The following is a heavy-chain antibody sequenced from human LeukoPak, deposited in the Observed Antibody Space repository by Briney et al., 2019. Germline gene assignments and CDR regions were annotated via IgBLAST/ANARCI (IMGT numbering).Heavy chain of an antibody. Sequence: PGGSLRLSCAASGFTFSSYAMSWVRQAPGKGLEWVSAISGSGGSTYYADSAKGRFTISRDNAKNSLYLQMNSLRAEDTAVYYCAREGSYYYGSGSYYKELDYWGQGTLVTVSS. V-gene: IGHV3-23*01. D-gene: IGHD3-10*01. J-gene: IGHJ4*02. CDR1: GFTFSSYA. CDR3: AREGSYYYGSGSYYKELDY. CDR2: ISGSGGST.